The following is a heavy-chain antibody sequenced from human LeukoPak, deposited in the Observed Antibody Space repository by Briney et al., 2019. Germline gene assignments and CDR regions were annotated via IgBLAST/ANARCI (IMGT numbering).Heavy chain of an antibody. CDR1: GFTFSSYG. D-gene: IGHD3-10*01. CDR3: ASYYYGSGSLW. CDR2: ISSSSSTI. J-gene: IGHJ4*02. V-gene: IGHV3-48*01. Sequence: GGTLRLSCAASGFTFSSYGMSWVRQAPGKGLEWVSYISSSSSTIYYADSVKGRFTISRDNAKNSLYLQMNSLRAEDTAVYYCASYYYGSGSLWWGQGTLVTVSS.